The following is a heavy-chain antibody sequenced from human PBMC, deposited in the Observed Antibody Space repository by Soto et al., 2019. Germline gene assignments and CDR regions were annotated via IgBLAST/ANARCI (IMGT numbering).Heavy chain of an antibody. CDR1: GYTFTSYD. Sequence: QVQLVQSGAEVKKPGASVKVSCKASGYTFTSYDINWVRQATGQGLEWMGWMNPNSGNTGYVQKFQGRVTMTRQTTIITADMERSNLSSEDSSVYYYPNEMASRGMNVGGQGTTVTVSS. V-gene: IGHV1-8*01. J-gene: IGHJ6*02. CDR2: MNPNSGNT. CDR3: PNEMASRGMNV.